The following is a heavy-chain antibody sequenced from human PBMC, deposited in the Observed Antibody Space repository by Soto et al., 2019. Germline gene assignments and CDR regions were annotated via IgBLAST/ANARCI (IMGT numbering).Heavy chain of an antibody. J-gene: IGHJ1*01. CDR3: ANYYGDYAGGEFFQH. D-gene: IGHD4-17*01. Sequence: EVQLLESGGDLVQPGGSLRLSCALSGFTFSNYAMNWVRQAPGKGLEWVSAITGSGRSTYYAESVKGRFTISRDNSKDTLYLQMNSLRAEDPAVYYCANYYGDYAGGEFFQHWGQGTLVTVSS. V-gene: IGHV3-23*01. CDR2: ITGSGRST. CDR1: GFTFSNYA.